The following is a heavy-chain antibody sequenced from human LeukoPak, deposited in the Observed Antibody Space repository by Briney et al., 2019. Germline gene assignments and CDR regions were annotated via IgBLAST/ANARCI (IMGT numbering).Heavy chain of an antibody. CDR3: AKDLGVTGTGNFDY. D-gene: IGHD1-20*01. V-gene: IGHV3-53*05. CDR1: GFTVSSNY. Sequence: QTGGSLRLSCAASGFTVSSNYMSWVRQAPGKGLEWVSVIYSGGSTYYADSVKGRFTTSRDNSKNTLYLQMNSLRAEDTAVYYCAKDLGVTGTGNFDYWGQGTLVTVSS. J-gene: IGHJ4*02. CDR2: IYSGGST.